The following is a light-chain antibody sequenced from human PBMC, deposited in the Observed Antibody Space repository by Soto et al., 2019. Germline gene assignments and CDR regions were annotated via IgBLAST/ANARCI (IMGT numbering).Light chain of an antibody. CDR1: QSVSSSY. Sequence: EIVLTQSPGTLSLSPGERATLSCRASQSVSSSYLAWYQQKPGQAPSHLINGASSRATGIPDRFSASGFWTDFTLTISRLEPDDFAVYYCQQYGSSPYTFGQGTKLEIK. J-gene: IGKJ2*01. CDR3: QQYGSSPYT. V-gene: IGKV3-20*01. CDR2: GAS.